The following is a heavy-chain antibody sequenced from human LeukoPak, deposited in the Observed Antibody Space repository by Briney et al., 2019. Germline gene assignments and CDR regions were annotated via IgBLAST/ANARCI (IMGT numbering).Heavy chain of an antibody. CDR2: ISGSGSTT. CDR3: ARWFPGRVVPAAN. J-gene: IGHJ4*02. Sequence: GGSLRLSCAASGFTFSDYYMSWMRQAPGKGLEWVSYISGSGSTTHYADSVKGRFTISRDNAKNSLYLQMNSLRADDTAVYYCARWFPGRVVPAANWGQGTLVTVSS. V-gene: IGHV3-11*01. CDR1: GFTFSDYY. D-gene: IGHD2-2*01.